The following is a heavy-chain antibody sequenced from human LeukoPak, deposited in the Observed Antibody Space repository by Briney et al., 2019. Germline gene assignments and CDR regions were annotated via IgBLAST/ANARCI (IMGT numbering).Heavy chain of an antibody. D-gene: IGHD3-22*01. J-gene: IGHJ4*02. CDR3: ARYYYDSSGYPPVLDY. CDR1: GGSISSGTYS. V-gene: IGHV4-30-4*07. Sequence: PSETLSLTCAVSGGSISSGTYSWSWIRQPPGKGLEWIGYIYYSGTTYYNPSLKSRVTISVDTSKNQFSLKLSSVTAADTAVYYCARYYYDSSGYPPVLDYWGQGTLVTVSS. CDR2: IYYSGTT.